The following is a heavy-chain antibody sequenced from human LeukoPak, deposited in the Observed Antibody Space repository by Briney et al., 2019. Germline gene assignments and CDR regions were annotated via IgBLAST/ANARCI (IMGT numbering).Heavy chain of an antibody. J-gene: IGHJ4*02. D-gene: IGHD1-26*01. CDR2: IKQDGSEK. Sequence: GGSLRLSCAASGFTFSSYWMSWVRQAPGKGLEWVANIKQDGSEKYYVDSVKGRFTISRDNAKNSLYLQMNSLRAEDTAVYYCAREGRFPPEVLPRYFDYWGQGTLVTVSS. V-gene: IGHV3-7*01. CDR3: AREGRFPPEVLPRYFDY. CDR1: GFTFSSYW.